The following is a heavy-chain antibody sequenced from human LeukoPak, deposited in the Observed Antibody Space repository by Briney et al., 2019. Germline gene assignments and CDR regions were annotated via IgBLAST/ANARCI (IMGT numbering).Heavy chain of an antibody. CDR2: ISAYNGNT. CDR3: ATGIVVVPAATSDY. Sequence: ASVKVSCKASGYTFTSYGISWVRQAPGQGLEWMGWISAYNGNTNYAQKFQGRATMTEDTSTDTAYMELSSLRSEDTAVYYCATGIVVVPAATSDYWGQGTLVTVSS. V-gene: IGHV1-18*01. D-gene: IGHD2-2*01. CDR1: GYTFTSYG. J-gene: IGHJ4*02.